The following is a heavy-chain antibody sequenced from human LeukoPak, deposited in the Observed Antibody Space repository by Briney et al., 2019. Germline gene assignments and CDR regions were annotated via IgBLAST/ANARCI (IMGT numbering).Heavy chain of an antibody. CDR1: GFTFSSYG. CDR3: AKGYYYGSGTLDY. J-gene: IGHJ4*02. Sequence: GGSLRLSCAASGFTFSSYGMSWVHQTPGKGLEWVSAIGGRDGSTYHADSVKGRFTISRDNSKNTLYVQMNSLRAEDTAVYYCAKGYYYGSGTLDYWGQGTLVTVSS. CDR2: IGGRDGST. V-gene: IGHV3-23*01. D-gene: IGHD3-10*01.